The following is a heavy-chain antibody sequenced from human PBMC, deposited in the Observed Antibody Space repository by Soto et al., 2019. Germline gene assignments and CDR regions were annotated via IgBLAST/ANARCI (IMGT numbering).Heavy chain of an antibody. J-gene: IGHJ2*01. Sequence: QVQLVESGGGVVQPGRSLRLSCAASGFTLSSYGMHWVRQAPGKGLEWVAVISYDGSNKYYADSVKGRFTISRDNSKNTLYRQMNSLRAEDTAVYYCAKDSTVVVTAIGSWYFDLWGRGTLVTVSS. V-gene: IGHV3-30*18. CDR1: GFTLSSYG. CDR2: ISYDGSNK. D-gene: IGHD2-21*02. CDR3: AKDSTVVVTAIGSWYFDL.